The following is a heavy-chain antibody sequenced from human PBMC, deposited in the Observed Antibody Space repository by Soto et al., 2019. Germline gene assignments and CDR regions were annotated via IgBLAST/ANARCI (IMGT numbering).Heavy chain of an antibody. CDR1: GGSFSGYY. D-gene: IGHD6-19*01. Sequence: SETLSLTCAVYGGSFSGYYWSWIRQPPGKGLEWIGEINHIGSTNYNPSLKSRVTISVDTSKNQFSLKLSSVTAADTAVYYCAKEVGYSSGWDSFDYWGQGTLVTVSS. CDR2: INHIGST. CDR3: AKEVGYSSGWDSFDY. J-gene: IGHJ4*02. V-gene: IGHV4-34*01.